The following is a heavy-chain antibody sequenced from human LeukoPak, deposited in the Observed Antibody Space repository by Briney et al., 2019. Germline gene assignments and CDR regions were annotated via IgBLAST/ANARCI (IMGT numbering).Heavy chain of an antibody. D-gene: IGHD3-10*01. CDR1: GGTFSSYA. CDR3: ASVPIYYDYGDY. CDR2: IIPIFGTA. Sequence: SVEVSCKASGGTFSSYAISWVRQAPGQGLEWMGGIIPIFGTANYAQKFQGRVTITTDESTSTAYMELSSLRSEDTAVYYCASVPIYYDYGDYWGQGTLVTVSS. V-gene: IGHV1-69*05. J-gene: IGHJ4*02.